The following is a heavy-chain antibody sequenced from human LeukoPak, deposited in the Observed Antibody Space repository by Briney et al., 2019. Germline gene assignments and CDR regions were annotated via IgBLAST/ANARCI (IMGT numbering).Heavy chain of an antibody. D-gene: IGHD3-10*01. CDR2: INSNGGST. J-gene: IGHJ5*02. V-gene: IGHV3-64*01. Sequence: PGGSLRLSCVASGFTFSRYAMHWVRQTPGKGLEYVSGINSNGGSTHYANSVKGRFTISRDNSKHTLYLQMGSLRTEDMAVYYCTRGSGSYYNVYWFDPWGQGTLVTVSS. CDR1: GFTFSRYA. CDR3: TRGSGSYYNVYWFDP.